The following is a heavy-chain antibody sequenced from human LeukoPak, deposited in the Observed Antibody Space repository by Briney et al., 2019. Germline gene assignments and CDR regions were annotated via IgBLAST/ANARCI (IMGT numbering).Heavy chain of an antibody. Sequence: PGGSLRLSCAASGFTFSSYAMSWVRQAPGKGLEWVSAISGSGGSTYYADSVKGRFTISRDNSKNTLYLQRNSLRAEDTAVYYCAKRERGSYSLDYWGQGTLVTVSS. CDR3: AKRERGSYSLDY. CDR2: ISGSGGST. CDR1: GFTFSSYA. D-gene: IGHD1-26*01. J-gene: IGHJ4*02. V-gene: IGHV3-23*01.